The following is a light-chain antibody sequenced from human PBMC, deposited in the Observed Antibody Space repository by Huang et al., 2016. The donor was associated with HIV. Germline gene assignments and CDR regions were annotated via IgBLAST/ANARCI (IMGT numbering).Light chain of an antibody. Sequence: EIVLTQSPGTLSLSPGERATLSCRASQRVSSNYLAWYQQKPGQAPRLLIYGESSRATGIPDRFSGSGSGTDFTLTISRLEPEDFAVYYCQQYGSSPLFTFGPGTKVDIK. V-gene: IGKV3-20*01. CDR1: QRVSSNY. CDR3: QQYGSSPLFT. J-gene: IGKJ3*01. CDR2: GES.